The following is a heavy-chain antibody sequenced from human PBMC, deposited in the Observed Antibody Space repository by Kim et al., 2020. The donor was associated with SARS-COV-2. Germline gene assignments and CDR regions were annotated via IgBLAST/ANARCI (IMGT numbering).Heavy chain of an antibody. CDR2: IYYSGST. J-gene: IGHJ4*01. Sequence: SETLSLTCTVSGGSISSYYWSWIRQPPGKGLEWIGYIYYSGSTNYNPSLKSRVTISVDTSKNQFSLKLSSVTAADTAVYYCAREYYDILTGYPIDRYYF. V-gene: IGHV4-59*01. CDR1: GGSISSYY. CDR3: AREYYDILTGYPIDRYYF. D-gene: IGHD3-9*01.